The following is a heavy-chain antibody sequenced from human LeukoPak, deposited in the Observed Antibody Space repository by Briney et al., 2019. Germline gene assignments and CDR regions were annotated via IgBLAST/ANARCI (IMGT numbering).Heavy chain of an antibody. V-gene: IGHV3-74*01. Sequence: GGSLRLSCVASGFTFSNYRMHWVRQPPGKGLVWVSRIYVDGRTTNYADSVKGRFTISRDNAKNTVYLEMNSLSVEDTATYYCIRDFRSADLWGQGTLVTVSS. CDR2: IYVDGRTT. CDR3: IRDFRSADL. CDR1: GFTFSNYR. J-gene: IGHJ5*02.